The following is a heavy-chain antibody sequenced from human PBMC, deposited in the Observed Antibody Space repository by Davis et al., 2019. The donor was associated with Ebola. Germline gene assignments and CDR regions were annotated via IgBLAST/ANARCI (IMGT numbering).Heavy chain of an antibody. J-gene: IGHJ3*02. CDR3: VKDSSNIWFDI. CDR2: FGTGRDT. V-gene: IGHV3-23*01. CDR1: GFIFRNYV. D-gene: IGHD2/OR15-2a*01. Sequence: ESLKISCETSGFIFRNYVMSWVRQAPGKGLEWVSTFGTGRDTYYADSVNGRFAISSDNSRGTLYLQMNSLRVEDSAIYYCVKDSSNIWFDIWGQGTLVTVSS.